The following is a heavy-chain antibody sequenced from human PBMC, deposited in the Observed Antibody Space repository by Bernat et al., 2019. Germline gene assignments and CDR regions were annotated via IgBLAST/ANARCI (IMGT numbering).Heavy chain of an antibody. Sequence: QVQLQQWGAGLLKPSETLSLTCAVYGGSFSGYYWSWIRQPPGKGLEWIGEINHSGSTNYNPSLKSRVTISVDTSKNQFSLKLSSVTAADTAVYYCARQDLIHFDFWGQGILVTVSS. D-gene: IGHD2-8*01. CDR3: ARQDLIHFDF. CDR1: GGSFSGYY. V-gene: IGHV4-34*01. J-gene: IGHJ4*02. CDR2: INHSGST.